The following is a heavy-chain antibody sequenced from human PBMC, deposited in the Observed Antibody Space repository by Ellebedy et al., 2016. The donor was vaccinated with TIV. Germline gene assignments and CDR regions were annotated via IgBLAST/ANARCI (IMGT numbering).Heavy chain of an antibody. D-gene: IGHD3-22*01. V-gene: IGHV4-61*02. CDR2: IYRSGST. J-gene: IGHJ6*03. CDR1: GGSISSGSYY. CDR3: ARAVLSSGDYDYYSYYYMDV. Sequence: LRLSXTVSGGSISSGSYYWSWIRQPAGKGLEWIGRIYRSGSTNYNPSLKSRVTMSVDTSKNQFSLKLSSLTAADTAVYFCARAVLSSGDYDYYSYYYMDVWGKGTTVTVSS.